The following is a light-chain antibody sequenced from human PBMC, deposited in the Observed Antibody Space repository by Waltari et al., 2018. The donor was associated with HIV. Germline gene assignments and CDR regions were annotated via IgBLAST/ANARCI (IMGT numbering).Light chain of an antibody. J-gene: IGLJ6*01. V-gene: IGLV2-8*01. CDR3: SSCAGSGKLLL. Sequence: QSALTQPPAASGSPGQSVTISCTGTSTDIGPYNYVSWYQQHPDKAPRLFIYEVNKRPSGAPGRFSGSKSGNTASLTVSGLQAEDEADYYCSSCAGSGKLLLFGGGTKVTVL. CDR2: EVN. CDR1: STDIGPYNY.